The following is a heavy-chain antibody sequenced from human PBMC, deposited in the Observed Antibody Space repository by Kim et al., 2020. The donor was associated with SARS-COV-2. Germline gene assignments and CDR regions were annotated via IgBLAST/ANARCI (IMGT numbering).Heavy chain of an antibody. J-gene: IGHJ4*02. CDR3: AREGLGDCSSTRCYRGFDY. CDR1: GGSISSYY. Sequence: SETLSLTCTVSGGSISSYYWSWIRQPPGKGLEWIGYIYYSGSTNYNPSLKSRVTISVDTSKNQFSLKLSSVTAADTAVYYCAREGLGDCSSTRCYRGFDYWGQGTLVTVSS. CDR2: IYYSGST. D-gene: IGHD2-2*01. V-gene: IGHV4-59*13.